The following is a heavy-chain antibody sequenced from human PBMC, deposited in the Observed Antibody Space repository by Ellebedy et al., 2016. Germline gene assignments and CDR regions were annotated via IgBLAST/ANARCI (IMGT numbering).Heavy chain of an antibody. Sequence: GESLKISCAASGFTFSSFAMNWVRQAPGKGLEWVSAISGSGGGTYYADSVKGRFTISRDDSKNTLYLQMNSLRAEDTAVYYCAKRLELRRVPDYWGQGTLVTVSS. D-gene: IGHD1-7*01. CDR3: AKRLELRRVPDY. CDR1: GFTFSSFA. V-gene: IGHV3-23*01. CDR2: ISGSGGGT. J-gene: IGHJ4*02.